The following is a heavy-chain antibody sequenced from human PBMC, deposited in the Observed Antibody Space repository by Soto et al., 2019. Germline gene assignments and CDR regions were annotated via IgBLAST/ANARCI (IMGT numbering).Heavy chain of an antibody. CDR3: ARDRRQLWLSGRYYYGMDV. V-gene: IGHV4-30-4*02. D-gene: IGHD5-18*01. CDR2: IYYSGST. J-gene: IGHJ6*02. Sequence: SDSLALTCAVSGGSSSSGDYYWSWIRQPPGKGLEWIGYIYYSGSTYYNPSLKSRVTISVDTSKNQFSLKLSSVTAADTAVYYCARDRRQLWLSGRYYYGMDVWGQGTTVT. CDR1: GGSSSSGDYY.